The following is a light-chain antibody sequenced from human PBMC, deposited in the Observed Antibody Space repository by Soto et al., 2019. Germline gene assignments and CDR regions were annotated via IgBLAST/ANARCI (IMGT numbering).Light chain of an antibody. CDR1: QGISRW. V-gene: IGKV1-12*01. Sequence: DIQMTQSPSSVSASVGDRVSISCRASQGISRWLAWYQQKPGKAPRLLIYSASTLSRGVPSRFSGSGSGTDFTLTISSLQPEDFATYYCQQANSFPLTFGPGTKVEIK. CDR3: QQANSFPLT. J-gene: IGKJ3*01. CDR2: SAS.